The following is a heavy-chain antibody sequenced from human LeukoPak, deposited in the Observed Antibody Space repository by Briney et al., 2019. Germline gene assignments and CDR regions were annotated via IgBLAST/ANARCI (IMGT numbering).Heavy chain of an antibody. CDR1: GGSISSYY. D-gene: IGHD3-22*01. J-gene: IGHJ4*02. V-gene: IGHV4-59*01. Sequence: SETLSLTCTVSGGSISSYYWSWIRQPPGKGLEWIGYIYYSGSTNYNPSLKSRVTISVDTSKNQFSLKLSSVTAADTAVYYCARGIHYYDSSGYAFNYWGQGTLVTVSS. CDR2: IYYSGST. CDR3: ARGIHYYDSSGYAFNY.